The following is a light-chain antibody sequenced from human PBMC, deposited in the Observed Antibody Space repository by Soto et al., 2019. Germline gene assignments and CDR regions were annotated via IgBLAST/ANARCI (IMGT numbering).Light chain of an antibody. CDR3: QQYNNWPPVT. CDR1: QSVSSN. J-gene: IGKJ1*01. V-gene: IGKV3-15*01. Sequence: ETLMTQSPATLSVSPGERATLSCRASQSVSSNLAWYQQKPGQAPRLIIYGAYTRATGIPARFSGSGSGTEFTLTISSLQSEDFAVYYCQQYNNWPPVTCGQGTKVDIK. CDR2: GAY.